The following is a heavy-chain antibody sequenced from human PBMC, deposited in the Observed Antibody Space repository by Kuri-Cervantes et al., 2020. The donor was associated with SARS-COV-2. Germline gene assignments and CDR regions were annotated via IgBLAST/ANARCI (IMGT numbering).Heavy chain of an antibody. Sequence: GGSLRLSCAASGFTFSTYDMYWVRQAPGKGLEWVAFIWNDGSNKYYADSVKGRFTISRDNSKNTLYLQMDSLRGDDTAVYYCARDAGDSGSDYWGQGTLVTVSS. D-gene: IGHD3-10*01. CDR1: GFTFSTYD. CDR3: ARDAGDSGSDY. CDR2: IWNDGSNK. J-gene: IGHJ4*02. V-gene: IGHV3-33*08.